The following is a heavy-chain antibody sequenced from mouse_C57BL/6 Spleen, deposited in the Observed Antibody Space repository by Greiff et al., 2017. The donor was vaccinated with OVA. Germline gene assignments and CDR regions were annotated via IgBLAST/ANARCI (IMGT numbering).Heavy chain of an antibody. J-gene: IGHJ4*01. D-gene: IGHD3-1*01. Sequence: VQLQQPGAELVRPGTSVKLSCKASGYTFTSYWMHWVKQRPGQGLEWIRVIDPSDSYTNYNQKFKGKATLTVDTSSSTAYMQLSSLTSEDSAVYYCARGAIGAMDYWGQGKSVTASS. CDR3: ARGAIGAMDY. CDR1: GYTFTSYW. V-gene: IGHV1-59*01. CDR2: IDPSDSYT.